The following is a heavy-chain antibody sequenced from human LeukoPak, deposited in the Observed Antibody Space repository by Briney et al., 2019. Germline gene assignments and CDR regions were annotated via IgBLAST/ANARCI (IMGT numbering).Heavy chain of an antibody. CDR1: GFTVSNNS. CDR2: ISGSDGST. Sequence: GGSLRLSCTVSGFTVSNNSMSWVRQAPGKGLEWVSAISGSDGSTYYADSVKGRFTISRDNSKNTLYLQMNSLRAEDTAVYYCAKTGITSRMNWFDPWGQGTLVTVSS. V-gene: IGHV3-23*01. J-gene: IGHJ5*02. CDR3: AKTGITSRMNWFDP. D-gene: IGHD3-3*01.